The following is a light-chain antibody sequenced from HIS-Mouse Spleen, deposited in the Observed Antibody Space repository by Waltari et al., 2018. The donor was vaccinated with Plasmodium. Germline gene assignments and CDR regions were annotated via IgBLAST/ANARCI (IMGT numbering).Light chain of an antibody. J-gene: IGKJ3*01. CDR1: QSVSSN. CDR2: GAY. V-gene: IGKV3-15*01. Sequence: EIVMTQSPATLSVSPGERATLFCRASQSVSSNLAWYQQKPGQVPRLLIYGAYTRATGIPARFSGSGSVTEFTLTISSLQSEDFAVYYCQQYNNWSFTFGPGTKVDIK. CDR3: QQYNNWSFT.